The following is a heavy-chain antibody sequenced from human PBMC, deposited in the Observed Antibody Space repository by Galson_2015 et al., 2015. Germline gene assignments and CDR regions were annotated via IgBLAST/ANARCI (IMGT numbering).Heavy chain of an antibody. Sequence: SLRLSCAASGFTFSSYEMNWVRQAPGKGLEWVSYISSSGSTIYYADSVKGRFTISRDSAKNSLYLQMNSLRAEDTAVYYCASTYYYDSSGYYPAEYFQHWGQGTLVTVSS. CDR3: ASTYYYDSSGYYPAEYFQH. D-gene: IGHD3-22*01. J-gene: IGHJ1*01. V-gene: IGHV3-48*03. CDR1: GFTFSSYE. CDR2: ISSSGSTI.